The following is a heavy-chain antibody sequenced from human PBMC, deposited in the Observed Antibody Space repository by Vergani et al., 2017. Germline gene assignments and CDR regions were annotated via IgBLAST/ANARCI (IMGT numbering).Heavy chain of an antibody. D-gene: IGHD3-22*01. CDR1: GGTFSSYA. V-gene: IGHV1-69*06. CDR3: ARGGYYDSSGYYEHHDAFDI. CDR2: IIPIFGTA. Sequence: QVQLVQSGAEVKKPGSSVKVSCKASGGTFSSYAISWVRQAPGQGLEWMGGIIPIFGTANYAQKFQGRVTITADTSTSTVYMELSSLRSEDTAVYYCARGGYYDSSGYYEHHDAFDIWGQGTMVTVSS. J-gene: IGHJ3*02.